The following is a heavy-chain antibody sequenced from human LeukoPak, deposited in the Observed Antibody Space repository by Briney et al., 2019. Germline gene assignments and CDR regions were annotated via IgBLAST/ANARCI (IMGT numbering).Heavy chain of an antibody. J-gene: IGHJ6*03. CDR2: INWDGDVT. Sequence: GGSLRLSCAASGFAFDDYTMNWVRKSPGKGPEWVSLINWDGDVTFYGDSVRGRFTISRDNSKNSLYLQMNSLRTEDTALYYCVRDFRAGIFMDVWGKGTMVIVSS. CDR1: GFAFDDYT. V-gene: IGHV3-43*01. D-gene: IGHD6-19*01. CDR3: VRDFRAGIFMDV.